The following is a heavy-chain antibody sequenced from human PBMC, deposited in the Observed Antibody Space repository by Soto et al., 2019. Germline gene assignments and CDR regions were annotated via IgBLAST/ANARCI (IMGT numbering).Heavy chain of an antibody. V-gene: IGHV4-4*02. CDR2: IHHSGSA. Sequence: SETLSLTCAVSGVSISSGNWWSWVRQPPGKGLEFIGEIHHSGSANYNPSLKSRLSMSVDKSKNQFSLKLSSVTAADTAVYFCARRHGLDIDAYYWGQGILVTVSS. CDR1: GVSISSGNW. D-gene: IGHD3-10*01. CDR3: ARRHGLDIDAYY. J-gene: IGHJ4*02.